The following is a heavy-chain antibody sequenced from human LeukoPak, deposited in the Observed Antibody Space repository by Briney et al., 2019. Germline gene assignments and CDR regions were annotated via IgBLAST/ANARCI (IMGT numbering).Heavy chain of an antibody. J-gene: IGHJ5*02. V-gene: IGHV3-11*01. CDR3: ARDSKSIWFGDPNWFDP. CDR2: ISSSGSTI. D-gene: IGHD3-10*01. CDR1: GFTFSDYY. Sequence: KPGGSLRLSCAASGFTFSDYYMSWIRQAPGKGLEWVSYISSSGSTIYYADSVKGRFTISRDNAKNSLYLQMNSLRAEDTAVYYCARDSKSIWFGDPNWFDPWGQGTLVTVSS.